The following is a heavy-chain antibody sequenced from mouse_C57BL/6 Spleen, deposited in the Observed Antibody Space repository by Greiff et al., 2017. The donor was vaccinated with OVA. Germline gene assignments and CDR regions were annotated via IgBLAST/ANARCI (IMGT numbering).Heavy chain of an antibody. CDR3: ARSPLLQEFYWYFDV. V-gene: IGHV1-53*01. CDR2: INPSNGGT. D-gene: IGHD2-14*01. CDR1: GYTFTSYW. Sequence: VQLQQPGTELVKPGASVKLSCKASGYTFTSYWMHWVKQRPGQGLEWIGNINPSNGGTNYNEKFKSKATLTVDKSSSTAYMQLSSLTSEDSAVYYCARSPLLQEFYWYFDVWGTGTTVTVSS. J-gene: IGHJ1*03.